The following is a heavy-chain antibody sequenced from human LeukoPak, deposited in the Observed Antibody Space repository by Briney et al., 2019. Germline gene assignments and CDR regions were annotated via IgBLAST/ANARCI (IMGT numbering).Heavy chain of an antibody. Sequence: QASETLSLTCTVSGGSISSYYWSWIRQRPEKGLEWVGYIYYSGSTNYNPSLKRRVTISIDSSKSQFSLKLTSVTAADTAVYYCARVFGGYGFILWGQGTLVTVSS. CDR2: IYYSGST. CDR1: GGSISSYY. CDR3: ARVFGGYGFIL. V-gene: IGHV4-59*01. D-gene: IGHD5-12*01. J-gene: IGHJ4*02.